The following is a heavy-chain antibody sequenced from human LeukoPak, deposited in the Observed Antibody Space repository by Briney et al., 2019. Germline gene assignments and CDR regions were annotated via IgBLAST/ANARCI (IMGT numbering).Heavy chain of an antibody. Sequence: EPSETLSLTCAVYGGSFSGYYWSWIRQPPGKGLEWIGEINHSGSTNYNPSLKSRVTISVDTSKNQFSLKLSSVTAADTAVYYCAAPSLPGYXYDSSGYYYWGQGTLVTVSS. CDR1: GGSFSGYY. CDR3: AAPSLPGYXYDSSGYYY. V-gene: IGHV4-34*01. CDR2: INHSGST. J-gene: IGHJ4*02. D-gene: IGHD3-22*01.